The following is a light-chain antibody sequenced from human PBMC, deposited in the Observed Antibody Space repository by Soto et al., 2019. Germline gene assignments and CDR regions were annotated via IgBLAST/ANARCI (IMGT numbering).Light chain of an antibody. J-gene: IGKJ3*01. Sequence: DIQMTQSPTSLSASVGDRVTITCRARQGIRNFVAWYQQKPGKAPKLLLYAASTLQSGVPSRFSGSGSGTDFTLTINSLQPEDVATYSCEKYSSVPVFGPGTKVEIK. V-gene: IGKV1-27*01. CDR3: EKYSSVPV. CDR1: QGIRNF. CDR2: AAS.